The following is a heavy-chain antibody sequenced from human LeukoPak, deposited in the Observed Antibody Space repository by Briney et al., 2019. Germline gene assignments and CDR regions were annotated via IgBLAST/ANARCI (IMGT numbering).Heavy chain of an antibody. Sequence: GGSLRLSCAASGFTFSYAWMSWVRQAPGKGLEWVGRIKSKADGGTTGYAAPLEVRFTISRDDSKNTLYLQMSSLKTEDTAVYYCTTAHYFDSTYDYWGQGTLVTVSS. D-gene: IGHD3-22*01. CDR2: IKSKADGGTT. V-gene: IGHV3-15*01. J-gene: IGHJ4*02. CDR1: GFTFSYAW. CDR3: TTAHYFDSTYDY.